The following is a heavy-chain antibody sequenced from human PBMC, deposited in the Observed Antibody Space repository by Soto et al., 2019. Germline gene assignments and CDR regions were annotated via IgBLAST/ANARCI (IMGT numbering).Heavy chain of an antibody. J-gene: IGHJ5*02. Sequence: ASVKVSCKVSGYTLTELSMDWVRQAPGKGLEWMGGFDPEDGETIYAQKFQGRVTMTEDTSTDTAYMELSSLRSEDTAVYYCATGGGYSGYDSGFWFDPWGQGTLVTVSS. CDR1: GYTLTELS. CDR3: ATGGGYSGYDSGFWFDP. D-gene: IGHD5-12*01. CDR2: FDPEDGET. V-gene: IGHV1-24*01.